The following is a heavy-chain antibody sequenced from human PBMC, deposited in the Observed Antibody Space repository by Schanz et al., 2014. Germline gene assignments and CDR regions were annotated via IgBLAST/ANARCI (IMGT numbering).Heavy chain of an antibody. J-gene: IGHJ4*02. CDR1: GFPFSSYG. CDR2: IRYDGSKK. D-gene: IGHD3-16*01. Sequence: HVQLVESGGGVVQPGGSLRLSCEASGFPFSSYGMHWVRQAPGKGLEWVTFIRYDGSKKYYVDSVKGRFTISRDNSKNTLYLQMNSLRVEDTAVYYCAKGGSSLDDWGQGTLVTVSS. V-gene: IGHV3-30*02. CDR3: AKGGSSLDD.